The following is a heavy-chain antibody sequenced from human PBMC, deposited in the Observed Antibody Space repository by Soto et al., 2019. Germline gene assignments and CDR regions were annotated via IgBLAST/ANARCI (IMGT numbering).Heavy chain of an antibody. V-gene: IGHV3-48*03. D-gene: IGHD6-19*01. CDR2: ISESGSSM. Sequence: PGGSLRLSWAASGFPFSRYGMNWVRQAPGKGVGWISYISESGSSMYYADAVKGRFAISRDNAKNSLYLQMNSLRIADTAVYYCARDQEVHDSRGHKIRAMDVWGQGTTVTVSS. CDR1: GFPFSRYG. J-gene: IGHJ6*02. CDR3: ARDQEVHDSRGHKIRAMDV.